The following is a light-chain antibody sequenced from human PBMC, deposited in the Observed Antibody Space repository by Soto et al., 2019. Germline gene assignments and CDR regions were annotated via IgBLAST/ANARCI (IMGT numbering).Light chain of an antibody. CDR2: GAS. CDR3: QQYGSSLENT. J-gene: IGKJ1*01. Sequence: EIVLTQSPGTLSLSPGERATLSCRASQSVSNSYLAWYQQKPGQAPRLLIYGASSRATGIPDRFSGSGSGTDFTLTISRLEPEDFAVYYCQQYGSSLENTFGQGTKVDIK. V-gene: IGKV3-20*01. CDR1: QSVSNSY.